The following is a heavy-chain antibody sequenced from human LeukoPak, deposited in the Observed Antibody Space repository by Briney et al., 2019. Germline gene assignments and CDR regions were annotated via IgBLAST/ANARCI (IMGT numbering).Heavy chain of an antibody. J-gene: IGHJ4*02. Sequence: SETLSLTCAVYGGSFSGYYWSWIRQPPGKGLEWIGEINHSGSTNYNPSLKSRVTISVDTSKNQFSLKLSSVTAADTAVYYCASLKKDTAMGKPIDYWGQGTLVTVSS. D-gene: IGHD5-18*01. CDR2: INHSGST. CDR3: ASLKKDTAMGKPIDY. CDR1: GGSFSGYY. V-gene: IGHV4-34*01.